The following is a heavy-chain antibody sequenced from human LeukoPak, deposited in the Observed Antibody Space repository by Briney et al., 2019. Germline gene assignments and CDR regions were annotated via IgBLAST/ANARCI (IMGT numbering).Heavy chain of an antibody. J-gene: IGHJ6*02. Sequence: SETLSLTCSVSGGSISSFYWSWIRQPPGKGLEWIGYIYYSGSTNYNPSLKSRVTISVDTSKNQFSLKLSSVTAADTAVYYCARHHSSGWWYGMDVRGQGTTVTVSS. V-gene: IGHV4-59*08. CDR2: IYYSGST. CDR1: GGSISSFY. CDR3: ARHHSSGWWYGMDV. D-gene: IGHD6-19*01.